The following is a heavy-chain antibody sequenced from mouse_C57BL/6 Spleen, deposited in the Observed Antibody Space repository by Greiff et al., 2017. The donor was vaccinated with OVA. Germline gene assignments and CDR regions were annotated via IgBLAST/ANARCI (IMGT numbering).Heavy chain of an antibody. CDR2: IYIGNGYT. CDR1: GYTFTSYG. CDR3: TRSLTGTMAWFAY. J-gene: IGHJ3*01. V-gene: IGHV1-58*01. D-gene: IGHD4-1*01. Sequence: EVQLVESGAELVRPGSSVKMSCKTSGYTFTSYGINWVKQRPGQGLEWIGYIYIGNGYTEYNEKFKGKATLTSDTSSSTAYMQLSSLTSEDSAIYFCTRSLTGTMAWFAYWGQGTLVTVSA.